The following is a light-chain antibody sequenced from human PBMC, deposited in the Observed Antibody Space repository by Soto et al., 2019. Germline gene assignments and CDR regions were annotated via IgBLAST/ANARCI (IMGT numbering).Light chain of an antibody. Sequence: QSALTQPRSVSGSPGQSVTISCTGTSSDVGGYNYVSWYQQHPGKAPKLMIYDVSKRPSGVPDRFSGSKSGNTASLTISVLQAEDEADYYCCSYAGSYTPCVFGGGTKLTVL. CDR2: DVS. CDR3: CSYAGSYTPCV. V-gene: IGLV2-11*01. J-gene: IGLJ3*02. CDR1: SSDVGGYNY.